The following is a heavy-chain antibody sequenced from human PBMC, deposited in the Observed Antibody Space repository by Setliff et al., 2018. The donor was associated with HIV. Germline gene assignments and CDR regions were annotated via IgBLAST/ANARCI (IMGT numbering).Heavy chain of an antibody. V-gene: IGHV4-59*10. D-gene: IGHD3-16*01. Sequence: PSETLSLTCAVYGGSFSSYYWNWIRQPAGKGLEWIGCIYTSGSTDYNPSLKSRVTMSVDTSKNQFSLKLSSVTAADTAVYYCARGGYYYYFGVDVWGQGTTVTVSS. CDR1: GGSFSSYY. CDR2: IYTSGST. J-gene: IGHJ6*02. CDR3: ARGGYYYYFGVDV.